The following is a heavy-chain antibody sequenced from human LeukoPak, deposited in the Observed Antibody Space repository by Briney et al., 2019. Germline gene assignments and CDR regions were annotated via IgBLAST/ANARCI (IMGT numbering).Heavy chain of an antibody. V-gene: IGHV3-30*18. Sequence: PGRSLRLSCAASGFTFSSYGMHWVRQAPGKGLEWVAVISYDGSNKYYADSVKGRFTISRDNSKNTLYLQMNSLRAEDTAVYYCAKGLSHSYDYYFDYWGQGTLVTVSS. J-gene: IGHJ4*02. CDR3: AKGLSHSYDYYFDY. D-gene: IGHD3-16*01. CDR1: GFTFSSYG. CDR2: ISYDGSNK.